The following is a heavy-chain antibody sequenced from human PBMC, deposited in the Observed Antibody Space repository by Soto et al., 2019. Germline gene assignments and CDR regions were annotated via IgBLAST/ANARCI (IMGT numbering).Heavy chain of an antibody. V-gene: IGHV3-23*01. D-gene: IGHD3-22*01. CDR3: AKNLPDRYYYMDV. Sequence: PGGSLRLSCAASGFSFSSYAMSWVRQAPGKGLEWVSAISGSGGSTHYADSVKGRFTISRDNSKNTLYLQMNSLRAEDTAVYYCAKNLPDRYYYMDVWGKGTTVTVSS. CDR1: GFSFSSYA. J-gene: IGHJ6*03. CDR2: ISGSGGST.